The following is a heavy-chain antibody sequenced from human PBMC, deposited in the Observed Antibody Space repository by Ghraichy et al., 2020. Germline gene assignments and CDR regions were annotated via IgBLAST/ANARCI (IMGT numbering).Heavy chain of an antibody. J-gene: IGHJ6*02. CDR3: AKASYSSAWNQDHYGMDV. CDR2: IYHSGST. V-gene: IGHV4-38-2*02. D-gene: IGHD6-19*01. CDR1: GYSISSGYY. Sequence: ESLNISCSVSGYSISSGYYWGWIRQPPGKGLEWIGSIYHSGSTYYNPSLKSRVTISVDTSKNQFSLKLSSVTAADTAIYYCAKASYSSAWNQDHYGMDVWGQGTTVTFAS.